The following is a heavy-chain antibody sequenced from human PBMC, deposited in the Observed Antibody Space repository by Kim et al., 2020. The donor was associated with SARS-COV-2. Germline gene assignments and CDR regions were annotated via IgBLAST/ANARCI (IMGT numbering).Heavy chain of an antibody. CDR2: IIPIFGTA. CDR3: ARNRRIAAENYYYYGMDV. Sequence: SVKVSCKASGGTFSSYAISWVRQAPGQGLEWMGGIIPIFGTANYAQKFQGRVTITADESTSTAYMELSSLRSEDTAVYYCARNRRIAAENYYYYGMDVWGQGTTVTVSS. CDR1: GGTFSSYA. D-gene: IGHD6-13*01. J-gene: IGHJ6*02. V-gene: IGHV1-69*13.